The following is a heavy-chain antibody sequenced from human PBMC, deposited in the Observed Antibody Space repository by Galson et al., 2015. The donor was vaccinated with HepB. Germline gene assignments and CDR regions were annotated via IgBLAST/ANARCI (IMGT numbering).Heavy chain of an antibody. J-gene: IGHJ6*01. CDR1: GGSFSTYH. CDR3: ARGKGRQVLLDYHYYGMDV. V-gene: IGHV4-34*01. Sequence: ETLSLTCGVFGGSFSTYHWTWIRQPPGKGLEWIGEITQSGSAHSNPSIKSRVTISMDTSKNQFSLKVRSVTAADTAVYYCARGKGRQVLLDYHYYGMDVWGQGTTVSVSS. CDR2: ITQSGSA. D-gene: IGHD3-3*01.